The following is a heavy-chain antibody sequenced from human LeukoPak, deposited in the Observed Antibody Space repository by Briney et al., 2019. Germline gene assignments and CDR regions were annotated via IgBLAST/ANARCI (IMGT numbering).Heavy chain of an antibody. CDR1: GFTFSSYW. V-gene: IGHV3-74*01. CDR2: INSDGSST. Sequence: PGGSLRLSCAASGFTFSSYWMHWVRQAPGKGLVWVSRINSDGSSTSYADSVKGRLTISRDNAKNTLYLQMNSLRAEDTAVYYCARGWGYSSSSGSPSMFDPWGQGTLVTVSS. D-gene: IGHD6-6*01. J-gene: IGHJ5*02. CDR3: ARGWGYSSSSGSPSMFDP.